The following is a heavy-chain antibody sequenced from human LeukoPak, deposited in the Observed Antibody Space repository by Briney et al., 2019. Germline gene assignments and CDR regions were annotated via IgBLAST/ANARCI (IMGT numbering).Heavy chain of an antibody. V-gene: IGHV3-48*01. CDR1: GFTFRNYG. D-gene: IGHD6-6*01. Sequence: GGSLRHSCAASGFTFRNYGMDWVRQAPGKGLEWVSYISSSSSSINYADSVKGRFTISRDNAKNSVFLQMNSLRAEDTAVYYCARGGAARPDYWGQGTLVTVSS. CDR3: ARGGAARPDY. CDR2: ISSSSSSI. J-gene: IGHJ4*02.